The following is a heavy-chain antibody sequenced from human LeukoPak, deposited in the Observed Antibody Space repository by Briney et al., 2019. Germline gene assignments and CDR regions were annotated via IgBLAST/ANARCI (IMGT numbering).Heavy chain of an antibody. CDR1: GGSISSYY. CDR3: ARALDILTGPGFDP. J-gene: IGHJ5*02. D-gene: IGHD3-9*01. CDR2: IYTSGST. Sequence: SETLSLTCTVSGGSISSYYWSWIRQPPGKGLEWIGYIYTSGSTNYNPSLKSRVTISVDTSKNQFSLKLSSVTAADTAVYYCARALDILTGPGFDPWGQGTLVTVSS. V-gene: IGHV4-4*09.